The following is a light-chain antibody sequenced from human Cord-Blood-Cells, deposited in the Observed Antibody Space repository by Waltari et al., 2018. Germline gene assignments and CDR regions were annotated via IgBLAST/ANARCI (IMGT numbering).Light chain of an antibody. J-gene: IGLJ3*02. Sequence: NFMLTQPPPVSESPGKTVTISCTRSSGSIASTYVQWYQQRPGSAPTTVIYEDNQRPSGVPDRFSGSIDSSSNSASLTISGLKTEDEADYYCQSYDSSTLVFGGGTKLTVL. V-gene: IGLV6-57*03. CDR2: EDN. CDR1: SGSIASTY. CDR3: QSYDSSTLV.